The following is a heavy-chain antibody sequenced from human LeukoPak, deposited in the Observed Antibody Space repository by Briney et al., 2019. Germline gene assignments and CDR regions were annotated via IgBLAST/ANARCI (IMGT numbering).Heavy chain of an antibody. D-gene: IGHD3-22*01. CDR1: GGSISSYY. J-gene: IGHJ5*02. CDR3: ARLRDYYDSSGYLVFDP. CDR2: TYYSGST. Sequence: PSETLSLTCTVSGGSISSYYWSWIRQPPGKGLEWIGYTYYSGSTNYNPSLKSRVTISVDTSKNQFSLKLSSVTAADTAVYYCARLRDYYDSSGYLVFDPWGQGTLVTVSS. V-gene: IGHV4-59*01.